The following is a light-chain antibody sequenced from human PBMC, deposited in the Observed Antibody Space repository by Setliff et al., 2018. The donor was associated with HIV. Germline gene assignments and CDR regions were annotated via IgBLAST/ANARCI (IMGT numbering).Light chain of an antibody. V-gene: IGKV1-5*03. CDR2: KAS. CDR1: QSVNSW. Sequence: DIQLTQSPSTLSTSVGDRVTITCRASQSVNSWLAWYQQKPGKAPNLLIYKASTLESGVPSRFTGGGFGTEFTLTISSLQPDDFATYYCQQYNSFPWTFGQGTKVDIK. J-gene: IGKJ1*01. CDR3: QQYNSFPWT.